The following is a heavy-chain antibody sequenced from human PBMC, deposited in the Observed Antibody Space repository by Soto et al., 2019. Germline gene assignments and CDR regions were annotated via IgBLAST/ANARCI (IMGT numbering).Heavy chain of an antibody. CDR3: ARDRFVLYYYGSGSHPLNWFDP. D-gene: IGHD3-10*01. Sequence: EVQLVESGGGLVQPGGSLRLSCAASGFTFSSYSMNWVRQAPGKGLEWVSYISSSSSTIYYADSVKGRFTISRDNAKNSLYLQMNSLRAEDTAVYYCARDRFVLYYYGSGSHPLNWFDPWGQGTLVTVSS. J-gene: IGHJ5*02. CDR2: ISSSSSTI. V-gene: IGHV3-48*01. CDR1: GFTFSSYS.